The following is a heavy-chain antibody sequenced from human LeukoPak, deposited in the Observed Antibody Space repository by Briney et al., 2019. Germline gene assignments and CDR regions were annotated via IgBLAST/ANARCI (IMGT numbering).Heavy chain of an antibody. CDR2: IKQDGSEK. Sequence: GRSLRLSCAASGFTFSSYWMSWVRQAPGKGLEWVANIKQDGSEKYYVDSVKGRFTISRDNAKNSLYLQMNSLRAEDTAVYYCARFPLVAARVREYYGMDVWGQGTTVTVSS. J-gene: IGHJ6*02. CDR1: GFTFSSYW. V-gene: IGHV3-7*01. CDR3: ARFPLVAARVREYYGMDV. D-gene: IGHD2-15*01.